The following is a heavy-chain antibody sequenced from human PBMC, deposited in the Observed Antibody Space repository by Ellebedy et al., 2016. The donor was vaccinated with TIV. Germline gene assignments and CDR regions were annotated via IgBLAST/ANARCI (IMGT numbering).Heavy chain of an antibody. CDR1: GGSISSGGYS. J-gene: IGHJ6*03. V-gene: IGHV4-30-2*01. Sequence: SETLSLXXAVSGGSISSGGYSWSWIRQPPGKGLEWIGYIYHSGSTYYNPSLKSRVTMSVDTSKNQFSLKLSSVTAADTAVYYCARSSTYYDFWSGLYYYYYYMDVWGKGTTVTVSS. D-gene: IGHD3-3*01. CDR2: IYHSGST. CDR3: ARSSTYYDFWSGLYYYYYYMDV.